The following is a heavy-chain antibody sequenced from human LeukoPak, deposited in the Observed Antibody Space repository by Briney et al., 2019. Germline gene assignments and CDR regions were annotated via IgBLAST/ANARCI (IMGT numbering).Heavy chain of an antibody. CDR3: ARGPPKYYYDRAYYFDY. CDR1: GGSFSGYY. Sequence: SETLSLTCAVYGGSFSGYYWSWIRQPPGKGLEWIGEINHSGSTNYNPSLKSRVTISVDTSKNQFSLKLSSVTAADTAVYYCARGPPKYYYDRAYYFDYWGQGTLVTVSS. J-gene: IGHJ4*02. D-gene: IGHD3-22*01. V-gene: IGHV4-34*01. CDR2: INHSGST.